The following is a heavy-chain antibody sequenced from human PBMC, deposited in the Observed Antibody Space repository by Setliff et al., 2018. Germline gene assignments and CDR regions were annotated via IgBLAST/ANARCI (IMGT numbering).Heavy chain of an antibody. CDR3: TRDYGFCSGGSCSYYGMDV. V-gene: IGHV3-21*01. D-gene: IGHD2-15*01. J-gene: IGHJ6*02. CDR1: GFIFSFHS. CDR2: IISSGSHI. Sequence: PGGSLRLSCAASGFIFSFHSMNWVRQAPGKGLEWVSSIISSGSHIYYADSVKGRFTSSRDNAKNSLYLQMNSLRADDTAVYYCTRDYGFCSGGSCSYYGMDVWGQGTTVTVSS.